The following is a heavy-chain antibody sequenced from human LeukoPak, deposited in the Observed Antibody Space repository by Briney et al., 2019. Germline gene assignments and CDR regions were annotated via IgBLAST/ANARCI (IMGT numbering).Heavy chain of an antibody. J-gene: IGHJ4*02. CDR3: ARDSLDCSSTSCYPELTPPGDY. CDR2: IKQDGSEK. Sequence: GGSLRLSCAASGFTFSSYWMSWVRQAPGKGLEWVANIKQDGSEKYYVDSVKGRFTISRDNAKNSLYLQMNSLRAEDTAVYYCARDSLDCSSTSCYPELTPPGDYWGQGTLVTVSS. D-gene: IGHD2-2*01. V-gene: IGHV3-7*01. CDR1: GFTFSSYW.